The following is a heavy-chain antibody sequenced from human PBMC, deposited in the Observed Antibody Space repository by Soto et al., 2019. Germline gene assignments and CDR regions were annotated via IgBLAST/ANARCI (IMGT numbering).Heavy chain of an antibody. CDR2: IYYSGST. J-gene: IGHJ4*02. CDR1: GGSISSGVYY. CDR3: ARAAGTPYYFDS. Sequence: PSETLSLTCTVSGGSISSGVYYWSWIRQPPGKGLEWIGYIYYSGSTNYNPSLKSRVTISVDTSKNQFSLRLSSVTAADTAVYSCARAAGTPYYFDSWGQGTLVTVSS. D-gene: IGHD1-1*01. V-gene: IGHV4-61*08.